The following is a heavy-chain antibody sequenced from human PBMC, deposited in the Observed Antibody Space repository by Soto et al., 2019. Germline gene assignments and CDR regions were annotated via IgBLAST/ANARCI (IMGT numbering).Heavy chain of an antibody. CDR3: ARARCSSTSCYARGFDP. CDR2: INAGNGNT. J-gene: IGHJ5*02. CDR1: GYTFTSYA. V-gene: IGHV1-3*01. D-gene: IGHD2-2*01. Sequence: ASVKVSCKASGYTFTSYAMHWVRQAPGQRLEWMGWINAGNGNTKYSQKFQGRVTMTRDTSTSTVYMELSSLRSEDTAVYYCARARCSSTSCYARGFDPWGQGTLVTVSS.